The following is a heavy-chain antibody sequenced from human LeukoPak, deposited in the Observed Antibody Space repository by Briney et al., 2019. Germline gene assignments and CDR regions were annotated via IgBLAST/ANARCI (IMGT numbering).Heavy chain of an antibody. J-gene: IGHJ4*02. Sequence: GGSLRLSCAASGFTVSTNYMSWVRQAPGKGLQWVSVIYSGGTTYYADSVKGRFTISRDNSKNTLYLQMNNLRADDTAVYYCARTRSSGNSDYWGQGIMVTVSS. CDR1: GFTVSTNY. V-gene: IGHV3-66*01. D-gene: IGHD3-10*01. CDR3: ARTRSSGNSDY. CDR2: IYSGGTT.